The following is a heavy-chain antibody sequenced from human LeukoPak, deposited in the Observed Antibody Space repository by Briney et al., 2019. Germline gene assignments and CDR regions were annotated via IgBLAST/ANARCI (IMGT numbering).Heavy chain of an antibody. Sequence: GGSLRLSCEASGLTFSESWMYWVRQIPGKGLVWLSRMYGDMREISYADSVKGRFTISRDNAKNTVYLQMNSLRGEDTAVYYCARDLGLRGSTWGQGTLVTVSS. J-gene: IGHJ5*02. CDR1: GLTFSESW. D-gene: IGHD5-12*01. V-gene: IGHV3-74*01. CDR3: ARDLGLRGST. CDR2: MYGDMREI.